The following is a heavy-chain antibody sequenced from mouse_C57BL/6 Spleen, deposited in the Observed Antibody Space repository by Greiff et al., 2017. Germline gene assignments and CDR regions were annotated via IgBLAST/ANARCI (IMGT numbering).Heavy chain of an antibody. CDR1: GFTFSSYA. D-gene: IGHD2-10*02. V-gene: IGHV5-4*03. J-gene: IGHJ4*01. CDR2: ISAGDSYT. Sequence: EVKLVESGGGLVKPGGSLKLSCAASGFTFSSYAMSWVRQTPDKRLEWVATISAGDSYTYYPDNVKGRFTISRNNAKDTLYLKLSHLKSEDTAMYYCAREYGNRYYAMDYWGQGTSVTGSS. CDR3: AREYGNRYYAMDY.